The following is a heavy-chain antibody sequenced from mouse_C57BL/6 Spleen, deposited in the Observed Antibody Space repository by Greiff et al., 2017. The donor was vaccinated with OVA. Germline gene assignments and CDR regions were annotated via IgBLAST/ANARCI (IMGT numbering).Heavy chain of an antibody. V-gene: IGHV1-59*01. D-gene: IGHD1-1*01. CDR1: GYTFTSYW. CDR3: ARSEYGSSFDY. CDR2: IDPSDSYT. Sequence: VQLQQPGAELVRPGTSVKLSCKASGYTFTSYWMHWVKQRPGQGLEWIGVIDPSDSYTNYNQKFKGKATLTVDTSSSTAYMQLSSLTSEDSAVYYCARSEYGSSFDYWGQGTTLTVSS. J-gene: IGHJ2*01.